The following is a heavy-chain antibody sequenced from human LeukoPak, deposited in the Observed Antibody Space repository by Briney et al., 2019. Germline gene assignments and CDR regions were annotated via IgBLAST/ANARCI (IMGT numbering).Heavy chain of an antibody. CDR3: ARDNVGALDY. J-gene: IGHJ4*01. V-gene: IGHV3-7*01. D-gene: IGHD1-26*01. Sequence: PGGSLRLSCVASGFTFSTYWMAWVRQAPGKRLEWVANMKQDGSARHYADSVKGRFSISRDNSKNSVYLQMDSLRAEDTALCYCARDNVGALDYWGHGTLVTVSS. CDR2: MKQDGSAR. CDR1: GFTFSTYW.